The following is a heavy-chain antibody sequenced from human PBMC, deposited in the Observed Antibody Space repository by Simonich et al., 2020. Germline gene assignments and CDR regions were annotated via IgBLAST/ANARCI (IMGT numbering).Heavy chain of an antibody. J-gene: IGHJ6*03. V-gene: IGHV1-2*02. CDR3: ARGALTGDYYYMDV. Sequence: QVQLVQSGAEVKKPGASVKVSCKASGYTFTGYYMHWVRQAPGQGLEGRGWINPNSGGTNYAQKVQGRCTMTGDTSISTAYMELSRLRSDDTAVYYCARGALTGDYYYMDVWGKGTTVTVSS. CDR1: GYTFTGYY. D-gene: IGHD7-27*01. CDR2: INPNSGGT.